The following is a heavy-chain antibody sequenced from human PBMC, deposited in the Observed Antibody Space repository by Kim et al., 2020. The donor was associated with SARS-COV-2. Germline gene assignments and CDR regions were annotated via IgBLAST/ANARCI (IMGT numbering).Heavy chain of an antibody. D-gene: IGHD3-22*01. CDR2: INHGGGT. Sequence: SETLSLTCGVSGGSFSGYSWGWVRQPPGKGLEWIGEINHGGGTRYNPSLQSRATISVDSSKTQFSLKLASVTAADTAIYFCARSRGWSNSCYGLWGQGSLVTVSS. CDR1: GGSFSGYS. V-gene: IGHV4-34*01. J-gene: IGHJ4*02. CDR3: ARSRGWSNSCYGL.